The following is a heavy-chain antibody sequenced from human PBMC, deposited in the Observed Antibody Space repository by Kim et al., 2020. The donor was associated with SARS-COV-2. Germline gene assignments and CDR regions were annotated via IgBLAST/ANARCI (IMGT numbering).Heavy chain of an antibody. CDR2: ISWNSGSI. Sequence: GGSLRLSCAASGFTFDDYAMHWVRQAPGKGLEWVSGISWNSGSIGYADSVKGRFTISRDNAKNSLYLQMNSLRAEDTALYYCAKDLRMGRGVVGDGMDV. J-gene: IGHJ6*01. CDR1: GFTFDDYA. CDR3: AKDLRMGRGVVGDGMDV. V-gene: IGHV3-9*01. D-gene: IGHD3-10*01.